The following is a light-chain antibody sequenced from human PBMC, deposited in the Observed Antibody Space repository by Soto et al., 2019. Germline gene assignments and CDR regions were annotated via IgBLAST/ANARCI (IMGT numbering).Light chain of an antibody. CDR1: QSISSW. CDR3: QQYNIYPRT. J-gene: IGKJ1*01. V-gene: IGKV1-5*03. CDR2: KAS. Sequence: DIQMTQSPSTLSASVGDRVIITCRASQSISSWLAWYQQKRGKAPNLLIYKASSLESGVPSRFSGSGSGTEFTLTISSLQPDDFATYYCQQYNIYPRTFGQGTKVEIK.